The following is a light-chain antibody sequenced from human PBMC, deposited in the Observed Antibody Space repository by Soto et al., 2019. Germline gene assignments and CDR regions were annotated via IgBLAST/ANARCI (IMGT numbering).Light chain of an antibody. Sequence: EIVLTQSPATLSLSPGERATLSCRASQSVSSYLAWYQQKPGQAPRLLIYDASNSATGIPARFSGSGSGTHFTLTISSLEPEDLAIYYCLQRSNFTFGQGTRLEIK. J-gene: IGKJ5*01. CDR1: QSVSSY. CDR3: LQRSNFT. V-gene: IGKV3-11*01. CDR2: DAS.